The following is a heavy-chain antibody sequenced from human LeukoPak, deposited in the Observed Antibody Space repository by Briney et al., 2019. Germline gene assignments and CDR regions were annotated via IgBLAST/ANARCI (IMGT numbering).Heavy chain of an antibody. D-gene: IGHD1-26*01. CDR2: ISGSGGST. CDR1: GFTFSSYA. CDR3: AKGASGSYHTPYDY. Sequence: GGSLRLSCAASGFTFSSYAMSWVRQAPGKGLEWVSAISGSGGSTYYADSVKSRFTISRDNSKNTLYLQMNSLRAEDTAVYYCAKGASGSYHTPYDYWGQGTLVTVSS. V-gene: IGHV3-23*01. J-gene: IGHJ4*02.